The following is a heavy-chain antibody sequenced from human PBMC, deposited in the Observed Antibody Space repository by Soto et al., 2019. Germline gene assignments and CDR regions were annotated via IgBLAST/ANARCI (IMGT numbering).Heavy chain of an antibody. CDR2: INPSGGST. D-gene: IGHD3-22*01. Sequence: QVQLVQSGAEVKKPGASVKVSCKASGYTFTSYYMHWVRQAPGQGLEWMGIINPSGGSTSYAQKCQGRVTMPRDTSTSTVYMELSSLRSEDTAVYYCARVDSSGYYSPSFDYWGQGTLVTVSS. CDR1: GYTFTSYY. CDR3: ARVDSSGYYSPSFDY. J-gene: IGHJ4*02. V-gene: IGHV1-46*01.